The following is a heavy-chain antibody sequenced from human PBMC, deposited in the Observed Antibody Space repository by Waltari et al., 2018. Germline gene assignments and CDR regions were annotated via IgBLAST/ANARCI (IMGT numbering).Heavy chain of an antibody. D-gene: IGHD3-10*01. CDR3: AKDLYYGSGRSSSFDY. V-gene: IGHV3-23*01. CDR2: ISGSGGST. CDR1: GFAFSRYP. J-gene: IGHJ4*02. Sequence: EVQLLESGGGLVQPGGSLRLSCAASGFAFSRYPLSWVRQAPGKGLEWVSGISGSGGSTYYADSVKGRFTISRDNSKNTLYLQMNSLRAEDTAVYYCAKDLYYGSGRSSSFDYWGQGILVTVSS.